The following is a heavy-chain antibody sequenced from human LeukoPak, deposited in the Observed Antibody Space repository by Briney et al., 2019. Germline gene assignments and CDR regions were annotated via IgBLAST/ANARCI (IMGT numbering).Heavy chain of an antibody. V-gene: IGHV2-5*02. CDR1: GFSLSTSGVG. J-gene: IGHJ4*02. D-gene: IGHD4-17*01. Sequence: ESGPTLVKPTQTLTLTCTFSGFSLSTSGVGVGWIRQPPGKALGWLALIYWDNNKLYSPSLKSRLTITKDTSKNQVVLTMTNMDPVDTATYSCAHYGDYRFLYYFDHWGQGTLVTVSS. CDR3: AHYGDYRFLYYFDH. CDR2: IYWDNNK.